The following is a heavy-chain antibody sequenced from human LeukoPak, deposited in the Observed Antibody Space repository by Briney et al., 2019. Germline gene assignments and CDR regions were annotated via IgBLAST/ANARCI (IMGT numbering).Heavy chain of an antibody. V-gene: IGHV3-74*01. CDR3: ARGKGYDFWSGDDAFDI. D-gene: IGHD3-3*01. CDR2: INSDGSST. Sequence: GGSLRLSCAASGFTFSSYWMHWVRQAPGKGLVWVSRINSDGSSTSYADSVKGRFTISRDNAKNTLYLQMNSLRAEDTAVYYCARGKGYDFWSGDDAFDIWGQGTMVTVSS. J-gene: IGHJ3*02. CDR1: GFTFSSYW.